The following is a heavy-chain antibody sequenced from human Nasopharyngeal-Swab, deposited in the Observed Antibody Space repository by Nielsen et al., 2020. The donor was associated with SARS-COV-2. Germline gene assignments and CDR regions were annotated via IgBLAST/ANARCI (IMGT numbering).Heavy chain of an antibody. Sequence: WLRPPPGKGLEWIGYIYYSGSTYYNPPLKSRVTISVDTSKNQFSLKLSSVTAADTAVYYCARGGAARPGFDYWGQGTLVTVSS. CDR2: IYYSGST. J-gene: IGHJ4*02. V-gene: IGHV4-31*02. D-gene: IGHD6-6*01. CDR3: ARGGAARPGFDY.